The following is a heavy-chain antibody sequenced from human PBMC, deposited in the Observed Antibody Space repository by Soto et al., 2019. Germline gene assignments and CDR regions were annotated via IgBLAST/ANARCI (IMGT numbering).Heavy chain of an antibody. CDR3: AKDRENYYGSGSYFTFVD. CDR1: GFTFSSYA. J-gene: IGHJ4*02. V-gene: IGHV3-23*01. CDR2: ISGSGGST. Sequence: GGSLRLSCAASGFTFSSYAMSWVRQAPGKGLEWVSAISGSGGSTYYADSVKGRFTISRDNSKNTLYLQMNSLRAEDTAVYYCAKDRENYYGSGSYFTFVDWGQGTLVTVSS. D-gene: IGHD3-10*01.